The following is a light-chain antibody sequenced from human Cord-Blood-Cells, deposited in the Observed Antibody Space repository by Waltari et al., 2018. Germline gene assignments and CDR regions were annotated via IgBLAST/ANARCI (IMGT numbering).Light chain of an antibody. CDR1: SSDVWTYNL. Sequence: QSALTQPASVSGSPGQSIPISCTGTSSDVWTYNLVSWYQQHPGKAPKLMIYEGSKRPSGVSNLFSGSKSGNTAALTISGLQAEDEADYYCCSYAGSSTFVFGTGTKVTVL. V-gene: IGLV2-23*01. J-gene: IGLJ1*01. CDR3: CSYAGSSTFV. CDR2: EGS.